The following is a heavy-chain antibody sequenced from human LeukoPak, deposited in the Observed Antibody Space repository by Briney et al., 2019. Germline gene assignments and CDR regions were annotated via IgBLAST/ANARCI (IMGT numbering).Heavy chain of an antibody. D-gene: IGHD1-26*01. CDR3: ARRRGGVGYYYYYYMDV. Sequence: PSETLSLTCAVYGGSFSGYYWSWIRQPPGKGLEWVGEINHSGSTNYNPSLKSRVTISVDTSKNQFSLKRSSVTAADTAVYYCARRRGGVGYYYYYYMDVWGKGTTVTISS. CDR2: INHSGST. J-gene: IGHJ6*03. V-gene: IGHV4-34*01. CDR1: GGSFSGYY.